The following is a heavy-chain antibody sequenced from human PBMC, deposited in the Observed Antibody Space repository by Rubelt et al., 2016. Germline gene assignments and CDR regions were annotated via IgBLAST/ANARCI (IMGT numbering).Heavy chain of an antibody. CDR2: INSDGSST. CDR3: ARGLRYSRALDA. J-gene: IGHJ6*02. Sequence: MHWVRQAPGKGLVWVSRINSDGSSTSYADSVKGRFTISRDNAKNTLYLQMNSLRAEDTAVYYCARGLRYSRALDAWGQGTTVTVSS. V-gene: IGHV3-74*01. D-gene: IGHD3-9*01.